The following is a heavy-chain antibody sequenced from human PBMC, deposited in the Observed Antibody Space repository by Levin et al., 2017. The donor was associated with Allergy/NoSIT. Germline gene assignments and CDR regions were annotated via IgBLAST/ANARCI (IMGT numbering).Heavy chain of an antibody. CDR2: ISYSHDTI. V-gene: IGHV3-11*01. Sequence: SCAASGFTFSDYYMSWIRQAPGKGLEWISYISYSHDTIYYADSVKGRFTISRDNAKNSLYLQMSSLRAEDTAVYYCARDRCSGGSCYSGIDALDIWGQWTVVTVSS. D-gene: IGHD2-15*01. J-gene: IGHJ3*02. CDR1: GFTFSDYY. CDR3: ARDRCSGGSCYSGIDALDI.